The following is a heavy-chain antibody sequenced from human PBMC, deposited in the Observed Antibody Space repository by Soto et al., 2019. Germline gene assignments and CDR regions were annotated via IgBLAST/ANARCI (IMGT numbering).Heavy chain of an antibody. CDR1: GFTFSSYA. CDR3: ARDGDVRMVYAITDYYGMDV. Sequence: QVQLVESGGGVVQPGRSLRLSCAASGFTFSSYAMHWVRQAPGKGLEWVAVISYDGSNKYYADSVKGRFTISRDNSKNTLYLQMNSLRAEDTAVYYCARDGDVRMVYAITDYYGMDVWGQGTTVTVSS. J-gene: IGHJ6*02. V-gene: IGHV3-30-3*01. CDR2: ISYDGSNK. D-gene: IGHD2-8*01.